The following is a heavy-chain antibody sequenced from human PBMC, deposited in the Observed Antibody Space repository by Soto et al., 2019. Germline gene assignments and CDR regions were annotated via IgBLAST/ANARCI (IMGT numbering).Heavy chain of an antibody. CDR1: GYTFTGYY. CDR3: ARVGRYYYDSVAAFDI. V-gene: IGHV1-2*04. D-gene: IGHD3-22*01. Sequence: ASVKVSCKASGYTFTGYYMHWVRQAPGQGLELMGWINPNSGGTNYAQKFQGWVTMTRDTSISTAYMELSRLRSDDTAVYYCARVGRYYYDSVAAFDIWGQGTMVIVSS. J-gene: IGHJ3*02. CDR2: INPNSGGT.